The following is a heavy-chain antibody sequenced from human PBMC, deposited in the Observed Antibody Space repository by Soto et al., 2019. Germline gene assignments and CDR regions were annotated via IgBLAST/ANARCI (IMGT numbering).Heavy chain of an antibody. V-gene: IGHV4-34*01. CDR1: SGSFIGNY. Sequence: PSETLSLTCAVSSGSFIGNYWSWMRQPPGKGLEWIGEFNHNGNINYNPSLESRATISLDTSKNQFSLKLSSVTAADTAVYYCARSFGVAAAGPFDYWGQGTLVTVSS. D-gene: IGHD6-13*01. CDR3: ARSFGVAAAGPFDY. CDR2: FNHNGNI. J-gene: IGHJ4*02.